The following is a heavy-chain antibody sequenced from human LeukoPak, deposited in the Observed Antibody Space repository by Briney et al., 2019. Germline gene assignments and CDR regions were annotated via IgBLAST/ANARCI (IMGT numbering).Heavy chain of an antibody. J-gene: IGHJ4*02. Sequence: SQTLSLTCTVSGGSISSGSYYWSWIRQPAGKGLEWIVRIYTSGSTNYNPSPRSRVTISVDTSNNQFSLKLSSVTAADTAVYYCAREGKQQLVRGFDYWGQGTLVTVSS. D-gene: IGHD6-13*01. CDR2: IYTSGST. CDR1: GGSISSGSYY. V-gene: IGHV4-61*02. CDR3: AREGKQQLVRGFDY.